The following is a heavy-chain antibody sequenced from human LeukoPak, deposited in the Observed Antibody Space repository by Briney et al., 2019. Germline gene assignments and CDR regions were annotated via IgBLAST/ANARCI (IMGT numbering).Heavy chain of an antibody. J-gene: IGHJ4*02. CDR3: ARDDGGY. D-gene: IGHD3-3*01. V-gene: IGHV3-53*01. Sequence: GGSLRLSCAASGLSVSSSYMSWVRQAPGKGLEWVSVIFADGRKFYSASVKGRFTFSRDNSRNTLNLQRNSLTVEDTAVYYCARDDGGYWGQGTLVTVS. CDR2: IFADGRK. CDR1: GLSVSSSY.